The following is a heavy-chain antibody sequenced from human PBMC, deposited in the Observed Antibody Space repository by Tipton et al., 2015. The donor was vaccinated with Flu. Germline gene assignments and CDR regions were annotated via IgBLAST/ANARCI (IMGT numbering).Heavy chain of an antibody. CDR3: ARRGFRGATYED. CDR1: GGSVSHYY. J-gene: IGHJ4*02. Sequence: TLSLTCTVSGGSVSHYYWSWLRQSPGKGLEWIGFVYDSGRTNYNPSLKSRVIISIDISKNQLFLGLTSVTAADTAVYYCARRGFRGATYEDWGQGTLVTVSS. CDR2: VYDSGRT. V-gene: IGHV4-59*02. D-gene: IGHD3-10*01.